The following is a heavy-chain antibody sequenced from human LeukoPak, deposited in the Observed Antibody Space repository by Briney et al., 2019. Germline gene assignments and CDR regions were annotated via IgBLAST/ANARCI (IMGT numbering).Heavy chain of an antibody. CDR1: GFTFKTYE. D-gene: IGHD3-10*02. V-gene: IGHV3-23*01. J-gene: IGHJ4*02. Sequence: GGSLRLSCAASGFTFKTYEMNWVRQAPGKGLEWVSALSPSGGITYYEDSVKGRFTISRDNSKNTLYLQMNSLSAEDTAVYYCAKGVNYFVLEYWGQGTLVTISS. CDR2: LSPSGGIT. CDR3: AKGVNYFVLEY.